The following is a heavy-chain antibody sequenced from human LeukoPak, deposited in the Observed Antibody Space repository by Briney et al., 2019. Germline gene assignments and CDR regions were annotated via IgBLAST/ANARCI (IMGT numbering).Heavy chain of an antibody. V-gene: IGHV4-38-2*02. J-gene: IGHJ5*02. CDR1: GGSISSYY. D-gene: IGHD1-1*01. CDR2: IYHSGST. Sequence: SETLSLTCTVSGGSISSYYWSWIRQPPGKGLEWIGSIYHSGSTYYNPSLKSRVTISVDTSKNQFSLKLSSVTAADTAVYYCASERPQGDNWFDPWGQGTLVTVSS. CDR3: ASERPQGDNWFDP.